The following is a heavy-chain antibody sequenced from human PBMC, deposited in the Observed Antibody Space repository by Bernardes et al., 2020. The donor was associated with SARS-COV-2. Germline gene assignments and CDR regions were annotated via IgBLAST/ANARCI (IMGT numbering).Heavy chain of an antibody. D-gene: IGHD1-26*01. CDR2: TSRDGIDK. CDR1: GFTFSAYT. CDR3: AKAWGGSRGRYSYGLDV. J-gene: IGHJ6*02. Sequence: GGSLRLSCAASGFTFSAYTMHWVRQAPGKGLEWVAVTSRDGIDKYYADSVKGRVTVSRDNAGNTLFLQLNSLRVEDTAVYHCAKAWGGSRGRYSYGLDVWGQGTTVTVSS. V-gene: IGHV3-30*18.